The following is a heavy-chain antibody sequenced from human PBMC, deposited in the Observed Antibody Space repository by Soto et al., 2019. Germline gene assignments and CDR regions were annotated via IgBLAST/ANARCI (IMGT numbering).Heavy chain of an antibody. J-gene: IGHJ4*02. V-gene: IGHV3-23*01. Sequence: GGSLRLSCAASGFMFSTYAMTWVRQAPGRGLEWVSTILHDETPFYTDSVKGRFTISRDNVRGTLYLQMNGLRVEDAALYYCAKDLFPTSGQRFFFESWGQGTLVTVSS. CDR2: ILHDETP. CDR3: AKDLFPTSGQRFFFES. D-gene: IGHD3-10*01. CDR1: GFMFSTYA.